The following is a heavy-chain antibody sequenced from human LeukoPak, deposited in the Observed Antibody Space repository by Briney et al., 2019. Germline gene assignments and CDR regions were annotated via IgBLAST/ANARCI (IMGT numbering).Heavy chain of an antibody. CDR2: IYYSGST. CDR1: GGSISSYY. CDR3: ARTEVVAATTTRGFDY. Sequence: SETLSLTCTVSGGSISSYYWSWIRQPPGKGREWIGYIYYSGSTNYNPSLKSRVTISVDTSKNQFSLKLSSVTAADTAVYYCARTEVVAATTTRGFDYWGQGTLVTVSS. D-gene: IGHD2-15*01. V-gene: IGHV4-59*13. J-gene: IGHJ4*02.